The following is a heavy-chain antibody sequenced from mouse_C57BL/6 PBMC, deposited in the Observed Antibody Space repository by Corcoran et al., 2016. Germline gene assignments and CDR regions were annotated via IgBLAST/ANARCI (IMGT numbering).Heavy chain of an antibody. V-gene: IGHV9-3*01. CDR2: INTYSGVP. CDR3: ARCGLRPWCAY. J-gene: IGHJ3*01. CDR1: GYTFTTYG. D-gene: IGHD2-4*01. Sequence: QIQLVQSGPELKKPGETVKISCKASGYTFTTYGMSWVKQAPGKGLKWMGWINTYSGVPTYADDVKGRFAFSLETSARTAYLQINNHKNEDTATYCCARCGLRPWCAYWGQGTLVTVSA.